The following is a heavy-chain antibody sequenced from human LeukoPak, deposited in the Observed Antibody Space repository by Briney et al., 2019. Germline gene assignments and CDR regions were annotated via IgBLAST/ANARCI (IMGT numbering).Heavy chain of an antibody. D-gene: IGHD6-19*01. J-gene: IGHJ3*02. CDR3: TREQKRWLVQEGAFDI. CDR2: TRSKAYGGTT. Sequence: PGGSLRLSCTASGFTFGDYAMSWVRQAPGKGLEWVGFTRSKAYGGTTEYAASVKGRFTISRDDSKSIAYLQMNSLKTEDTAVYYCTREQKRWLVQEGAFDIWGQGTMVTVSS. V-gene: IGHV3-49*04. CDR1: GFTFGDYA.